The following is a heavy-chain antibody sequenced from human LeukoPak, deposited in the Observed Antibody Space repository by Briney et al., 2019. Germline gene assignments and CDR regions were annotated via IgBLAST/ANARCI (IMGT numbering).Heavy chain of an antibody. V-gene: IGHV1-18*01. Sequence: ASVKVSCKASGYTFTNYGISWVRQAPGQGLEWMGRISGYNGDTKYAQKVQGRVTMTTDKFTSTAYMELRSLRSDDTAVYYCARCYGSGRWALDIWGQGTMVTVSS. D-gene: IGHD3-10*01. J-gene: IGHJ3*02. CDR3: ARCYGSGRWALDI. CDR1: GYTFTNYG. CDR2: ISGYNGDT.